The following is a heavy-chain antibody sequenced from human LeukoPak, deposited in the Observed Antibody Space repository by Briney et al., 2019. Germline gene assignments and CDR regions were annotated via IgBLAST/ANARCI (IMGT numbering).Heavy chain of an antibody. V-gene: IGHV4-38-2*02. J-gene: IGHJ4*02. CDR3: XXXXXXXXXXXSGYYHVANFPFDY. D-gene: IGHD3-22*01. Sequence: PSETLSLTCTVSGYSISSGYYWGWIRQPPGKGLEWIGSIYHSGSTYYNPSLKSRVTISVDTSKNQFSLKLSSVTAADTAVYYXXXXXXXXXXXXSGYYHVANFPFDYWGQGTLVTVSS. CDR2: IYHSGST. CDR1: GYSISSGYY.